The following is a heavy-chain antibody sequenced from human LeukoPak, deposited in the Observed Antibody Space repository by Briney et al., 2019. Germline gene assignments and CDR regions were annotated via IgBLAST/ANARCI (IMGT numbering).Heavy chain of an antibody. CDR2: INHSGST. J-gene: IGHJ3*02. CDR1: GGSFSGYY. CDR3: ARDGYGIAAAGDAFDI. D-gene: IGHD6-13*01. Sequence: SETLSLTCAVYGGSFSGYYWSWIRQPPGKGLEWFGEINHSGSTNYNPSLKSRVTISLDTSNNQFSLKLTSVTAADTAVYYCARDGYGIAAAGDAFDIWGQGTMVTVSS. V-gene: IGHV4-34*01.